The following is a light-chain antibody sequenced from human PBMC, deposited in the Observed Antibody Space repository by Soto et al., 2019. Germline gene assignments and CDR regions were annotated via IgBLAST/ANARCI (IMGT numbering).Light chain of an antibody. J-gene: IGKJ1*01. CDR3: QQYDKWPRT. CDR2: RTS. V-gene: IGKV3D-15*01. Sequence: DIVLTQSPATLSSFPGDRVTLSCRASQYINTRLAWYQHRPGQAPRLLIYRTSNRATGIPDRFSGSGSGTEFTLTISNLQSEDFAVYHCQQYDKWPRTFGQGTKVDIK. CDR1: QYINTR.